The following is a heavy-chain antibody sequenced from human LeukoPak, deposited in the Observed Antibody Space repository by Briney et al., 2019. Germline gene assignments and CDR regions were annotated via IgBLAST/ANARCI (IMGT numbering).Heavy chain of an antibody. V-gene: IGHV3-23*01. J-gene: IGHJ4*02. CDR3: AKDDFQYYFDC. D-gene: IGHD2/OR15-2a*01. CDR1: GFTFNTYA. Sequence: GGSLRLSCAASGFTFNTYAMSWVRQAPGKGLEWVSSISGSGGTTYYADSVNGRFTISRDNAKNMLYLQLNSLRVEDTAVYYCAKDDFQYYFDCWGQGTLVTVSS. CDR2: ISGSGGTT.